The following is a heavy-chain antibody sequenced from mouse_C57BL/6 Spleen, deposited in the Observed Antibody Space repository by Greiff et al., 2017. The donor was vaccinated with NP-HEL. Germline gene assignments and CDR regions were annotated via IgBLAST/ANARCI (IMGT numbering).Heavy chain of an antibody. CDR2: IDPSDSYT. J-gene: IGHJ2*01. CDR1: GYTFTSYW. V-gene: IGHV1-50*01. CDR3: ARERERLFDY. Sequence: QVQLQQPGAELVKPGASVKLSCKASGYTFTSYWMQWVKQRPGQGLEWIGEIDPSDSYTNYNQKFKGKATLTVDPSSSTAYMQLSSLTSEDSAVYYGARERERLFDYWGQGTTLTVSS.